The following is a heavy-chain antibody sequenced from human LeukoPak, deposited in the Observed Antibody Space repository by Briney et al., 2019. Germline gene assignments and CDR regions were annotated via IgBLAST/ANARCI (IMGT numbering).Heavy chain of an antibody. V-gene: IGHV3-23*01. D-gene: IGHD5-18*01. J-gene: IGHJ4*02. CDR2: ISGSGGST. CDR1: GFTFSSYA. CDR3: ARVGGYSYGPRYYFDY. Sequence: GGSLRLSCAASGFTFSSYAMSWVRQAPGKGLEWVSAISGSGGSTYYADSVKGRFTISRDNSKNTLYLQMNSLRAEDTAVYYCARVGGYSYGPRYYFDYWGQGTLVTVSS.